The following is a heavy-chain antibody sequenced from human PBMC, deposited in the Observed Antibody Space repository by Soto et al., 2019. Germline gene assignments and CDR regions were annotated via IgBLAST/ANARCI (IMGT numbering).Heavy chain of an antibody. CDR2: ISYDGSNK. D-gene: IGHD4-17*01. J-gene: IGHJ2*01. CDR1: GFTFSSYA. V-gene: IGHV3-30-3*01. CDR3: AKDPGMDYGDYVPDWYFDL. Sequence: GGSLRLSCAASGFTFSSYAMHWVRQAPGKGLEWVAVISYDGSNKYYADSVKGRFTISRDNSKNTLYLQMNSLRAEDTAVYYCAKDPGMDYGDYVPDWYFDLWGRGTLVTVSS.